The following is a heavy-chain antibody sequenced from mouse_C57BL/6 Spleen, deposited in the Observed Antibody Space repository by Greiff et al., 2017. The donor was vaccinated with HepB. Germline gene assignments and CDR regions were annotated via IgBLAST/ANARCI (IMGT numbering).Heavy chain of an antibody. J-gene: IGHJ4*01. CDR2: INPNNGGT. V-gene: IGHV1-26*01. D-gene: IGHD2-4*01. Sequence: EVQLQQSGPELVKPGASVKISCKASGYTFTDYYMNWVKQSHGKSLEWIGDINPNNGGTSYNQKFKGKATLTVDKSSSTAYMELRSLTSEDSAVYYCARGDYDDRDRAMDYWGQGTSVTVSS. CDR1: GYTFTDYY. CDR3: ARGDYDDRDRAMDY.